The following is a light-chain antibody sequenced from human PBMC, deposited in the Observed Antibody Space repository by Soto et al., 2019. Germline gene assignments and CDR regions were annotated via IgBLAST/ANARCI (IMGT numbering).Light chain of an antibody. CDR2: EVD. V-gene: IGLV2-23*02. CDR1: SSNVGSYNR. CDR3: CSYAGGTLFYF. Sequence: QSVLTQPASVSGSPGQSITISCTGTSSNVGSYNRVSWYQHHPDKAPKLIIYEVDKRPSGISDRFSGSKSSNTASLTISGLQAEDEADYYCCSYAGGTLFYFFGTGTKVTVL. J-gene: IGLJ1*01.